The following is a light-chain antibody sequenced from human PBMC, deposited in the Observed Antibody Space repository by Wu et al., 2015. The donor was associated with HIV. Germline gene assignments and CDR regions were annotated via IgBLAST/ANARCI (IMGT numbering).Light chain of an antibody. V-gene: IGKV3-11*01. Sequence: ETVLTQSPATLSLSPGERATLSCRASQTVSSNLAWYQQKPGQAPRLLMYDASSRATGIPARFSGSGSGTDFTLSISSLEPEDFAVYYCQQFGDWPLTFGQGTR. CDR2: DAS. CDR1: QTVSSN. CDR3: QQFGDWPLT. J-gene: IGKJ5*01.